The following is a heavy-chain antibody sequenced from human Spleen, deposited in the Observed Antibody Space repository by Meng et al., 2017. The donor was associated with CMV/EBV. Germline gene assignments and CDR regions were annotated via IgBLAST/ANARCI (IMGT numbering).Heavy chain of an antibody. CDR3: ARQNVRYFDY. Sequence: VSCKASSYTFTEYPVNWVRQAPGQGLEWMGWISAYNGDTTYVQKLQDRVTMTTDTSTSTAYMELRSLRSDDTAVYYCARQNVRYFDYWGQGTLVTVSS. CDR2: ISAYNGDT. V-gene: IGHV1-18*01. J-gene: IGHJ4*02. CDR1: SYTFTEYP. D-gene: IGHD2-8*01.